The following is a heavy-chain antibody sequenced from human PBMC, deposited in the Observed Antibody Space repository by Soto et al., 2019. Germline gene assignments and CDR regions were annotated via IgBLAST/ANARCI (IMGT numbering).Heavy chain of an antibody. Sequence: LRLSCAASGFTVSSNYMSWVRQAPGKGLEWVSVIYSGGSTYYADSVKGRFTISRDNSKNTLYLQMNSLRAEDTAVYYCARDRSQGYCTNGVCYVPFGMDVWGQGTTVTVS. CDR3: ARDRSQGYCTNGVCYVPFGMDV. CDR1: GFTVSSNY. V-gene: IGHV3-53*01. D-gene: IGHD2-8*01. CDR2: IYSGGST. J-gene: IGHJ6*02.